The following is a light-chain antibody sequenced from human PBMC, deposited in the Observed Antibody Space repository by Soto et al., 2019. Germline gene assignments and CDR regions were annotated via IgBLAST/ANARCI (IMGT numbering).Light chain of an antibody. CDR2: GAS. V-gene: IGKV3-20*01. Sequence: EIVLTQSPGTLSLSPGERATLSCRASQSVSSSYLTWYQQKPGQAPRLLIFGASSRATGIPDRFSGRGSGTDFTLTISRLEPEDFAVYYCQQYGSSLCTFGQGTKVEIK. CDR3: QQYGSSLCT. J-gene: IGKJ1*01. CDR1: QSVSSSY.